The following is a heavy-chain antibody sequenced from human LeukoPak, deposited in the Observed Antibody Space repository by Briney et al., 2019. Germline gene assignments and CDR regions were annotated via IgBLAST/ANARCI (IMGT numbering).Heavy chain of an antibody. Sequence: ASVKVSCKASGYTFTSYGINWVRQATGQGLEWMGWMNPNSGNTGYAQKFQGRVTMTRNTSISTAYMELSSLRSEDTAVYYCARGRRGVATILYWGQGTLVTVSS. J-gene: IGHJ4*02. D-gene: IGHD5-24*01. V-gene: IGHV1-8*02. CDR1: GYTFTSYG. CDR3: ARGRRGVATILY. CDR2: MNPNSGNT.